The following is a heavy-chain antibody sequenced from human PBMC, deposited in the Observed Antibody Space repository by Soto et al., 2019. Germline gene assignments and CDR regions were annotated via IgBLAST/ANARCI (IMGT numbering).Heavy chain of an antibody. CDR1: GFTISSHA. D-gene: IGHD3-9*01. J-gene: IGHJ4*02. CDR2: IRGSGGST. V-gene: IGHV3-23*01. Sequence: GGSRRLSCAPSGFTISSHAMGWVRPAPGKGLEWVSAIRGSGGSTYYADSVKGRFSISRGNSTNTLYLQMNSLSAEDTAVYYCRYFDWLLPDPLDYWGQGNLVTVSS. CDR3: RYFDWLLPDPLDY.